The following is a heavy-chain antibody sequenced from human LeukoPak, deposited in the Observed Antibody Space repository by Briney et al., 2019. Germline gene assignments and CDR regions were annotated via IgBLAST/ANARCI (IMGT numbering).Heavy chain of an antibody. CDR3: ARDRLQLWDAFDI. D-gene: IGHD5-18*01. CDR2: IWYDGSNK. CDR1: GFTFSSYG. V-gene: IGHV3-33*01. Sequence: GGSLRLSCAASGFTFSSYGMHWVRQAPGKGLEWVAVIWYDGSNKYYADSVKGRFTISRDNSKNTLYLQMNSLRAEDTAVYYCARDRLQLWDAFDIWGQGTMVTVSS. J-gene: IGHJ3*02.